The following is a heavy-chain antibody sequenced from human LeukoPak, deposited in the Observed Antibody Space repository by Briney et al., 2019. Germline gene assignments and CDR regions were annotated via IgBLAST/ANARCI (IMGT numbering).Heavy chain of an antibody. CDR1: GYTFTGYY. J-gene: IGHJ4*02. Sequence: EASVKVSCKASGYTFTGYYMHWVRQAPGQGLEWMGWINPNSGGTNYAQKFQGWVTMTRDTSISTAYMELSRLRSDDTAVYYCARDYGGNSFDYWGQGTLVTVSS. CDR2: INPNSGGT. CDR3: ARDYGGNSFDY. D-gene: IGHD4-23*01. V-gene: IGHV1-2*04.